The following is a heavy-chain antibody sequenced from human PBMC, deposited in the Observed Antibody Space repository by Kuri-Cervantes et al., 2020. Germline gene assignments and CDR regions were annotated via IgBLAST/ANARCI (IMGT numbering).Heavy chain of an antibody. Sequence: GESLKISCAASGFTFSSYGMHWVRQAPGKGLEWVAVISYDGSNKYYADSVKGRFTISRDNSKNTLYLQMNSLRAEDTAVYYCARDAEYCSGGSCYWGSFDYWGQGTLVTVSS. V-gene: IGHV3-30*03. J-gene: IGHJ4*02. CDR3: ARDAEYCSGGSCYWGSFDY. CDR1: GFTFSSYG. D-gene: IGHD2-15*01. CDR2: ISYDGSNK.